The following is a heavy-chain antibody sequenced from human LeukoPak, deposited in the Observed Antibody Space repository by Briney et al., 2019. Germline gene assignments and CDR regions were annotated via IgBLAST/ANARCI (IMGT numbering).Heavy chain of an antibody. D-gene: IGHD6-13*01. Sequence: GGSLRLSCAASDFTVDNYYMSWVRQAPGKGLEWVSAISGSGGATYYADSVKGRFTISRDNSKNTLFLHMNSLRVEDTAVYYCAKAPAAATKYYYGMDAWGQGTTVTVSS. CDR3: AKAPAAATKYYYGMDA. CDR2: ISGSGGAT. V-gene: IGHV3-23*01. CDR1: DFTVDNYY. J-gene: IGHJ6*02.